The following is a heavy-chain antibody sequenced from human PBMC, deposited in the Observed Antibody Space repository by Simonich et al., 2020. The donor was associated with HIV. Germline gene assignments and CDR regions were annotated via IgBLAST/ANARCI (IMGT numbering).Heavy chain of an antibody. V-gene: IGHV1-69*13. CDR2: IIPIFGKA. CDR1: GGTFSSFA. J-gene: IGHJ4*02. D-gene: IGHD3-10*01. Sequence: QVQLVQSGAEVKKPGSSVKVSCKASGGTFSSFAISWLRQAPGLGLGWVGGIIPIFGKANYAQMFQGRVTITADESTSTAYMELSSLRSEDTGIYYCARKGGGRGVYYFDYWGQGTLVTVSS. CDR3: ARKGGGRGVYYFDY.